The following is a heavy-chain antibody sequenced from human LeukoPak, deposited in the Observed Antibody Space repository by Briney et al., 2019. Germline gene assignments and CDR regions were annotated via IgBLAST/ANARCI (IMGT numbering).Heavy chain of an antibody. CDR1: GYTFTSYY. D-gene: IGHD4-17*01. V-gene: IGHV1-18*04. Sequence: ASVKVSRKASGYTFTSYYMHWVRQAPGQGHAWMGLINPYSGSTNYAQKLQGRVTMTTDTSTSTAYMELRSLISDDAAVYYCARGDDYGDYWGLYWGQGTLVTVSS. CDR3: ARGDDYGDYWGLY. CDR2: INPYSGST. J-gene: IGHJ4*02.